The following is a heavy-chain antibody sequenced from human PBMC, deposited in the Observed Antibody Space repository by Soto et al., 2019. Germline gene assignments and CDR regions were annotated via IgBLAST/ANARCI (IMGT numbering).Heavy chain of an antibody. V-gene: IGHV3-33*01. CDR1: GFTFKNYG. CDR2: IWYDGSNK. Sequence: GGSLRLSCAASGFTFKNYGMHWVRQAPGKGLEWVAIIWYDGSNKYYADSVKGRFTISRDNSKNTLYLQMNSLRAEDTAVYYCARDDGSYCAADCQYSPYYYYGMDVWGQGTTVTVSS. D-gene: IGHD2-21*02. CDR3: ARDDGSYCAADCQYSPYYYYGMDV. J-gene: IGHJ6*02.